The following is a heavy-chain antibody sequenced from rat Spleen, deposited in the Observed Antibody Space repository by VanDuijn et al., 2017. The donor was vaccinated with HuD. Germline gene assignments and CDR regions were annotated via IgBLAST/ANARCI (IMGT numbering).Heavy chain of an antibody. J-gene: IGHJ2*01. Sequence: EVQLVESGGGLVQPGRSLKLSCAASGFTFSNYDMAWVRQAPTKGLEWVASISTSGGSTYYRDSVKGRFTVSRDNAKSTLYLQMDSLRSEDTATYYCASVYYFDYWGQGVMVTVSS. CDR2: ISTSGGST. V-gene: IGHV5-25*01. CDR1: GFTFSNYD. CDR3: ASVYYFDY.